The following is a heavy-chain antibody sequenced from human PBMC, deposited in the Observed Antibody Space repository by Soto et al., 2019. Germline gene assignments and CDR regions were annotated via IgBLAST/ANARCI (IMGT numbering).Heavy chain of an antibody. Sequence: LRLSCAASGFTFSSYAMSWVRQAPGKGLEWVSGISGSGSSTYYADSVKGRFTISRDNSKNTLYLQVNSLRADDTAVYYCARRNWNYGAFDIWGQGTMVTVSS. CDR3: ARRNWNYGAFDI. CDR1: GFTFSSYA. CDR2: ISGSGSST. J-gene: IGHJ3*02. D-gene: IGHD1-7*01. V-gene: IGHV3-23*01.